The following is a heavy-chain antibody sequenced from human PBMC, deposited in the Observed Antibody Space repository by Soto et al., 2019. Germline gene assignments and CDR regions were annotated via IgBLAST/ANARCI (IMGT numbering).Heavy chain of an antibody. D-gene: IGHD2-2*01. CDR2: IYYSGST. Sequence: SETLSLTCTVSGGSISGYYWSWIRQPPGKGLELIGYIYYSGSTSYNPSLESRVTISVDTSKNRFSLTLTSVTAADTAVYYCARLGVPAAIEYSFDIWGQGTMVTVSS. CDR1: GGSISGYY. CDR3: ARLGVPAAIEYSFDI. J-gene: IGHJ3*02. V-gene: IGHV4-59*08.